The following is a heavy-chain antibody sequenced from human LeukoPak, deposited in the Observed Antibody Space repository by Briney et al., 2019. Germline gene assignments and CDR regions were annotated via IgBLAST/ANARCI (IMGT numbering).Heavy chain of an antibody. Sequence: GGSLRLSCAVSGFTFSNYWMHWVRQAPGKGLVWVSRINTDGSSTTYADSVKGRFTISRDNAKNSLYLQMNSLRAEDTALYYCAKDMRVYYDSSGPDYWGQGTLVTVSS. D-gene: IGHD3-22*01. CDR1: GFTFSNYW. CDR2: INTDGSST. CDR3: AKDMRVYYDSSGPDY. J-gene: IGHJ4*02. V-gene: IGHV3-74*01.